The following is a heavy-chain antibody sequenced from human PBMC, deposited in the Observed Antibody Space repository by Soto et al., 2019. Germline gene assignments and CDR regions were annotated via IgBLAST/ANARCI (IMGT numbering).Heavy chain of an antibody. CDR1: GFTFSSYS. Sequence: GGSLRLSCAASGFTFSSYSMNWVRQAPGKGLEWVSSISSSSSYIYYADSVKGRFTISRDNAKNSLYLQMNSLRAEDTAVYYCVEYSSSPGYFDYWGQGTLVTVSS. CDR3: VEYSSSPGYFDY. CDR2: ISSSSSYI. V-gene: IGHV3-21*01. J-gene: IGHJ4*02. D-gene: IGHD6-6*01.